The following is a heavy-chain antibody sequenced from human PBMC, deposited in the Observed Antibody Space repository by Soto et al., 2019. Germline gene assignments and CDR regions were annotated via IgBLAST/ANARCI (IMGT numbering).Heavy chain of an antibody. Sequence: QMQLVQSGPEVKKPGTSLKVSCKASGFTFTSSAVQWVRQARGQRLEWIGWIVVGSGNTNYAQKFQERVTITRDMSTSTAYMELSSLRSEDTAVYYCAAPYCSSTSCSYYYGMDVWGQGTTVTVSS. D-gene: IGHD2-2*01. V-gene: IGHV1-58*01. J-gene: IGHJ6*02. CDR2: IVVGSGNT. CDR1: GFTFTSSA. CDR3: AAPYCSSTSCSYYYGMDV.